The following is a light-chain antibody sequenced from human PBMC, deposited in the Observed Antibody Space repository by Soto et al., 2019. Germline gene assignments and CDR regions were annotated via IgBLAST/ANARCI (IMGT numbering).Light chain of an antibody. V-gene: IGKV1-39*01. Sequence: DIQMTQSPSALSSSVGDGVTITCRARQVISSYLNWYQQKPGQAPKLLIYGASSLQTGVPDRFSGSGSGTDFTLTISSLQPEEFATDYCQQYYRSASVGGGTKVEIK. CDR3: QQYYRSAS. CDR2: GAS. CDR1: QVISSY. J-gene: IGKJ4*01.